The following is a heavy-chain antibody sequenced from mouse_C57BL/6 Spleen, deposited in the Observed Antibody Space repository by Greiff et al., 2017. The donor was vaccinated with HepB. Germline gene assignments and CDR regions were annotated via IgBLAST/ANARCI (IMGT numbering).Heavy chain of an antibody. CDR3: AGGHWYFDV. Sequence: EVKLVESGPGLVKPSQSLSLTCSVTGYSITSGYYWNWIRQFPGNKLEWMGYISYDGSNNYNPSLKNRISITRDTSKNQFFLKLNSVTTEDTATYYCAGGHWYFDVWGTGTTVTVSS. J-gene: IGHJ1*03. CDR1: GYSITSGYY. CDR2: ISYDGSN. V-gene: IGHV3-6*01.